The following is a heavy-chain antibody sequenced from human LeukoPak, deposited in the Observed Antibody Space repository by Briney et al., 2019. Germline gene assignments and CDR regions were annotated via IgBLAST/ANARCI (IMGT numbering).Heavy chain of an antibody. D-gene: IGHD5-24*01. V-gene: IGHV5-51*01. CDR3: ARLEMATEFDY. CDR1: GYSVTSYG. J-gene: IGHJ4*02. CDR2: IYPGDSDT. Sequence: GESLNISCKGSGYSVTSYGIGWVRQMPAKGLEWMGIIYPGDSDTRYSPSFQGQVTISADKSISTAYLQRSSLKASDTAMYYCARLEMATEFDYWGQGTLVTVSS.